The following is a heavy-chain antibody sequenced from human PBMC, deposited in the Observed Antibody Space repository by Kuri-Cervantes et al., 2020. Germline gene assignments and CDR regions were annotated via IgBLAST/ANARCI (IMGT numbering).Heavy chain of an antibody. CDR1: GFTVSSNY. V-gene: IGHV3-66*01. CDR3: ASGRRDGYSFYYYYAMDV. CDR2: IYSGGTT. Sequence: GESLKISCAASGFTVSSNYMSWVRQAPGKGLEWLSVIYSGGTTYSADPVKGRFTISRDNSKSTLYLQMNSLRAEDTAVYYCASGRRDGYSFYYYYAMDVWGQGTMVTVSS. J-gene: IGHJ6*02. D-gene: IGHD5-24*01.